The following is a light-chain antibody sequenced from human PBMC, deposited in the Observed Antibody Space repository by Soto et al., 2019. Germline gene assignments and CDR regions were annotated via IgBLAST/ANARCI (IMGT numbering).Light chain of an antibody. Sequence: DIQMTQSPSTLSASVGDRVTITCRASQSISSWLAWYQQKPGKAPKLLIYKASSIESGVSSRFSSSASGTEYTLTISSPQTDDFATHYCQQENSYWTVGQGTKVEIK. V-gene: IGKV1-5*03. CDR1: QSISSW. J-gene: IGKJ1*01. CDR2: KAS. CDR3: QQENSYWT.